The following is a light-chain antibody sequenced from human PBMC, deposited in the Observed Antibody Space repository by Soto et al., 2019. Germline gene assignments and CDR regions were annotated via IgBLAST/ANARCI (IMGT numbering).Light chain of an antibody. V-gene: IGLV1-40*01. Sequence: QSVLTQPPSVSGAPGQRVTISCTGSSSNIGAGYDVHWYQQLPGTAPKLLIYGNSNRASGVPDRFSGSKSGTSASLAITGLKAEDEDDYYCQSYDSSLSGYVFGTGTKLTVL. CDR2: GNS. CDR1: SSNIGAGYD. J-gene: IGLJ1*01. CDR3: QSYDSSLSGYV.